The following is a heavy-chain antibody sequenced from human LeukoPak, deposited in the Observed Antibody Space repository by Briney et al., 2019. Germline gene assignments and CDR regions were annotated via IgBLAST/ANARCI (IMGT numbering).Heavy chain of an antibody. CDR2: INHSGST. CDR1: GGSFSGYY. V-gene: IGHV4-34*01. CDR3: ARDVGYGGNSFDY. Sequence: PSETLSLTCAVYGGSFSGYYWSWIRQPPGKGLEWIGEINHSGSTNYNPSLKSRVTISVDTSKNQFSLKLSSVTAADTAVYYCARDVGYGGNSFDYWGQGTLVTVSS. J-gene: IGHJ4*02. D-gene: IGHD4-23*01.